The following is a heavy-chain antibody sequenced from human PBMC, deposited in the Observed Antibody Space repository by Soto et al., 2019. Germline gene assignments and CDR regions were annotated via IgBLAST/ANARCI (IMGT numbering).Heavy chain of an antibody. CDR3: VKDRGSSSWYDAFDI. D-gene: IGHD6-13*01. Sequence: GGSLRLSCAASGFTFSSYAMHWVRQAPGKGLEYVSAISSNEGITYYADSVKGRFTISRDNSRNTLYLQMSSLRAEDTAVYYCVKDRGSSSWYDAFDIWGQGTMVTVSS. CDR2: ISSNEGIT. V-gene: IGHV3-64D*06. J-gene: IGHJ3*02. CDR1: GFTFSSYA.